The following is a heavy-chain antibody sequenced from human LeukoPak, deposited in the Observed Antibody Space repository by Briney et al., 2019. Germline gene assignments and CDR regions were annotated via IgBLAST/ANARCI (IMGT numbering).Heavy chain of an antibody. CDR1: GGSISSYY. Sequence: PSETLSLTCTVSGGSISSYYWSWIRQPPGKGLEWIGYIYYSGSTNYNPSLKSRVTISVDTSKNQFSLKLSSVTAADTAVYYCARGSSSWSAYAFDIWGQGTMVTVSS. CDR3: ARGSSSWSAYAFDI. CDR2: IYYSGST. V-gene: IGHV4-59*01. D-gene: IGHD6-13*01. J-gene: IGHJ3*02.